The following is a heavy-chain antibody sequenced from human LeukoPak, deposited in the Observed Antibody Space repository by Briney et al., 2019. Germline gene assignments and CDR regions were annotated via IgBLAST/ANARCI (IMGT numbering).Heavy chain of an antibody. V-gene: IGHV1-8*01. CDR3: ARGPEGRYSPGKDVAFDI. CDR1: GYTFTSYD. D-gene: IGHD5-18*01. J-gene: IGHJ3*02. Sequence: ASVKVSCKASGYTFTSYDINWVRQATGQGLEWMGWMNPNSGNTGYAQKFQGRVTMTRNTSISTAYMELSSLRSEDTAVYYCARGPEGRYSPGKDVAFDIGGKGTRVTVS. CDR2: MNPNSGNT.